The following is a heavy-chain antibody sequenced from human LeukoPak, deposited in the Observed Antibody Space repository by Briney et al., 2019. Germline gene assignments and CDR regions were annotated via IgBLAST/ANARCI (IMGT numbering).Heavy chain of an antibody. CDR3: ARSRVKVYFLTP. D-gene: IGHD2-8*01. CDR2: MNTNTGKT. Sequence: ASVKVSCKASGYTFTSYDINWVRQATGQGLGWMGRMNTNTGKTDYAQKFHDRVTMTKDTSRDTAYMELRSLGSNDPAVYYCARSRVKVYFLTPWGQGTLVTVSS. CDR1: GYTFTSYD. V-gene: IGHV1-8*01. J-gene: IGHJ5*02.